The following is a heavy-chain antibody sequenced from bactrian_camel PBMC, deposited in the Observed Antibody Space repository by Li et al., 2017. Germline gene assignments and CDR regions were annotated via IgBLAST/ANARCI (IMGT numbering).Heavy chain of an antibody. V-gene: IGHV3S53*01. Sequence: HVQLVESGGGSVQAGGSLRLSCAYSGITNNRNLMGWFRQAPGKEREGVATVGLDGQTTYADSVKGRFTISRDNAKDTLYLQMNSLKIEDTAVYYCALGSSRQATMTARGKGTQVTVS. CDR1: GITNNRNL. D-gene: IGHD3*01. CDR2: VGLDGQT. J-gene: IGHJ4*01.